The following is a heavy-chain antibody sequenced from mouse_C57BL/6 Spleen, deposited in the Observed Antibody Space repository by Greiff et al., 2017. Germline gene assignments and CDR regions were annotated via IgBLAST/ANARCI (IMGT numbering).Heavy chain of an antibody. J-gene: IGHJ4*01. CDR2: ISSGSSTI. CDR3: ARGGLRREDYYAMDY. V-gene: IGHV5-17*01. Sequence: EVQLQESGGGLVKPGGSLKLSCAASGFTFSDYGMHWVRQAPEKGLEWVAYISSGSSTIYYADTVKGRFTISRDNAKNTLFLQMTSLRSEDTAMYYCARGGLRREDYYAMDYWGQGTSVTVSS. CDR1: GFTFSDYG. D-gene: IGHD2-2*01.